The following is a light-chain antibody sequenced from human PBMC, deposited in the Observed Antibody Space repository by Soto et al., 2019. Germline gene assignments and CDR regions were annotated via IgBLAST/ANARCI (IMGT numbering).Light chain of an antibody. CDR1: ESVGSY. CDR2: DTS. CDR3: QQRRDWPRT. J-gene: IGKJ1*01. Sequence: EIVLTQSPVTLSLSPGERATLSSRASESVGSYLGWYQQKPGQAPRLLIYDTSNRAAGVPARFSGSGSGTDFTLTISTLEPEDFAVYYCQQRRDWPRTFGQGTKVEIK. V-gene: IGKV3-11*01.